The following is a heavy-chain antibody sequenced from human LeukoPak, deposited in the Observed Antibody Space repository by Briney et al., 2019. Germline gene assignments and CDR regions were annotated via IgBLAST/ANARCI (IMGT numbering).Heavy chain of an antibody. Sequence: GASVKVSCKASGYTFTGYYMHWVRQAPGQGLEWMGWINPNSGGTNYAQKFQGRVTMTRDTSISTAYMELSGLRSDDTAVYYCARGPRQAGYCSGGSCYSFRFWGQGTLVTVSS. CDR1: GYTFTGYY. J-gene: IGHJ4*02. V-gene: IGHV1-2*02. D-gene: IGHD2-15*01. CDR2: INPNSGGT. CDR3: ARGPRQAGYCSGGSCYSFRF.